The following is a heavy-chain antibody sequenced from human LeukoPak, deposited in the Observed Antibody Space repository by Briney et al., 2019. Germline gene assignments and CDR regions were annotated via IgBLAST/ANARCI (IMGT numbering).Heavy chain of an antibody. D-gene: IGHD2-21*02. CDR2: INPNSGGT. CDR1: GYTFTGYY. J-gene: IGHJ4*02. CDR3: ARGDVVVTAYDY. Sequence: ASVKVSCKASGYTFTGYYMHCVRQAPGQGLEWMGWINPNSGGTNYAQKFQGRVTMTRDTSISTAYMELSRLRSDDTAVYYCARGDVVVTAYDYWGQGTLVTVSS. V-gene: IGHV1-2*02.